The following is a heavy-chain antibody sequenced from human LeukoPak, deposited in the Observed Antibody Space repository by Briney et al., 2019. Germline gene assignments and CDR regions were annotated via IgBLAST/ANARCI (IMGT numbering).Heavy chain of an antibody. CDR2: INPNSGDT. J-gene: IGHJ4*02. CDR3: ARDYCSSTSCLFDY. V-gene: IGHV1-2*06. D-gene: IGHD2-2*01. Sequence: ASVKVSCKASGYTFTGYHIHWVRQAPGQGLEWMGRINPNSGDTNYAQKFQGRVTMTRDTSISTAYMELSRLRSDDTAVYYCARDYCSSTSCLFDYWGQGTLVTASS. CDR1: GYTFTGYH.